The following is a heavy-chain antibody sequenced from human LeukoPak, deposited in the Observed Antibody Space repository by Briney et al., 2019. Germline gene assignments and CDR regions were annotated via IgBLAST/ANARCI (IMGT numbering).Heavy chain of an antibody. CDR1: GFTFSSYS. Sequence: GSLRLSCAASGFTFSSYSMNWVRQAPGKGLEWVSSISSSSSYIYYADSVKGRFTISRDNAKNSLYLQMNSLRAEDTAVYYCARDRYDSGDAFDIWGQGTMVIVSS. CDR2: ISSSSSYI. D-gene: IGHD3-3*01. CDR3: ARDRYDSGDAFDI. V-gene: IGHV3-21*01. J-gene: IGHJ3*02.